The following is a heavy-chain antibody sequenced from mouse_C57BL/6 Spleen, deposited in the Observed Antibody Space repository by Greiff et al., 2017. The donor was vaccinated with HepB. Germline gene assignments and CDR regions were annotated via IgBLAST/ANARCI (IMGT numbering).Heavy chain of an antibody. V-gene: IGHV1-18*01. D-gene: IGHD3-2*02. CDR1: GYTFTDYN. CDR2: INPNNGGT. Sequence: VQLQQSGPELVKPGASVKIPCKASGYTFTDYNMDWVKQSHGKSLEWIGDINPNNGGTIYNQKFKGKATLTVDKSSSTAYMELRSLTSEDTAVYYCARWKGQLRREYYFDYWGQGTTLTVSS. J-gene: IGHJ2*01. CDR3: ARWKGQLRREYYFDY.